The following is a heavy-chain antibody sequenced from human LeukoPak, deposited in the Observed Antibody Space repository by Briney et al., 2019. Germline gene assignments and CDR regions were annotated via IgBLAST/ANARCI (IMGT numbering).Heavy chain of an antibody. Sequence: GGSLRVSCVASGFTFSRYWMNWVRQAPGKGLEWVANINGDGRDKYYVGSVRGRFTSSRDNADNALYLQMNSLRGDDTALYYCARGVDSAIDWWGQGTLVTVSS. D-gene: IGHD3-9*01. J-gene: IGHJ4*02. CDR2: INGDGRDK. CDR1: GFTFSRYW. V-gene: IGHV3-7*01. CDR3: ARGVDSAIDW.